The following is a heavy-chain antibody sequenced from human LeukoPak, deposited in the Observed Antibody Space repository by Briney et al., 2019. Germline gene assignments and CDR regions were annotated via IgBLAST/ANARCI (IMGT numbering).Heavy chain of an antibody. CDR3: AELGITMIGGV. J-gene: IGHJ6*04. CDR1: GFTFSSHW. V-gene: IGHV3-74*01. D-gene: IGHD3-10*02. Sequence: PGGSLRLSCVVSGFTFSSHWMHWVRQAPGKGLVWVSRIISDGSSTIYADSVKGRFTISRDNAKNTLYLQMNSLRAEDTAVYYCAELGITMIGGVWGKGTTVTISS. CDR2: IISDGSST.